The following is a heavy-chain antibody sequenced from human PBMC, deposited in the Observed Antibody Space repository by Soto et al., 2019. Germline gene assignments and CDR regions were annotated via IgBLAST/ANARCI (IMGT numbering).Heavy chain of an antibody. CDR3: AKENSGSYYNWFDP. J-gene: IGHJ5*02. CDR1: GFTFSSYA. CDR2: ISGSGGST. Sequence: GGSLRLCCSASGFTFSSYAMSWVRQAPGKGLEWVSAISGSGGSTYYADSVKGRFTISRDNSKNTLYLQMNSLRAEDTAVYYCAKENSGSYYNWFDPWGQGTLVTVYS. D-gene: IGHD1-26*01. V-gene: IGHV3-23*01.